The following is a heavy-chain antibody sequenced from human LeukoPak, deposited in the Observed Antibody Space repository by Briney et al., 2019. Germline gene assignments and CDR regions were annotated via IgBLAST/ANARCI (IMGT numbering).Heavy chain of an antibody. V-gene: IGHV4-31*02. CDR2: IYYSGST. D-gene: IGHD3/OR15-3a*01. J-gene: IGHJ4*02. CDR3: ARQGTGGFDY. Sequence: LRLSCAASGFTFSSYAMSWVRQAPGKGLEWIGYIYYSGSTYYNPSLKSRVTISVDTSKNQFSLKLSSVTAADTAVYYCARQGTGGFDYWGQGTLVTVSS. CDR1: GFTFSSYA.